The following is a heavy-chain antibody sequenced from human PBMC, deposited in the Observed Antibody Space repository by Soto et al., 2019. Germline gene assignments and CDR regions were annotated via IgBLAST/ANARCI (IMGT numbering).Heavy chain of an antibody. D-gene: IGHD2-2*01. CDR1: GFTFSSYV. V-gene: IGHV3-23*01. CDR3: AKDAPTHQLLRFYSFDS. Sequence: EVQLLESGGGLVQPGGSLRLSCAASGFTFSSYVMSWVRQAPGKGLEWVSALSGSGGSTYYADSVKGRFTISRDNSKNTLYLQMNSLRAEDTAVYYCAKDAPTHQLLRFYSFDSWGQGTLVTVSS. J-gene: IGHJ4*02. CDR2: LSGSGGST.